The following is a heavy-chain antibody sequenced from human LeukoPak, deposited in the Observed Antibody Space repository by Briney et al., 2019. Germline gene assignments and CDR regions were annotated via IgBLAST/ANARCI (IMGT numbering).Heavy chain of an antibody. CDR3: ARGGYGDALGY. CDR2: IYYSGST. CDR1: GGSISSYY. V-gene: IGHV4-59*01. Sequence: SETLSLTCTVSGGSISSYYWSWIRQPPGKGLEWIGYIYYSGSTNYNPSLKSRVTISVDTSKNQFSLKLSSVTAADTAVYYCARGGYGDALGYWGQGTLVTVSS. J-gene: IGHJ4*02. D-gene: IGHD4-17*01.